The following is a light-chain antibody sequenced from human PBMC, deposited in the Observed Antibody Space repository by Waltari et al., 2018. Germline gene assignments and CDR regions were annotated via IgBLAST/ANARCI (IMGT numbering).Light chain of an antibody. CDR3: NSRDSSGNHVV. CDR1: SLRRYY. CDR2: GKN. V-gene: IGLV3-19*01. Sequence: SSELTQDPAVSVALGQTVRITCQGDSLRRYYASWYQQKPGQAPVLVIYGKNNRPSGGPDLFSGSSSGNTASLTITGAQAEDEADYYCNSRDSSGNHVVFGGGTKLTVL. J-gene: IGLJ2*01.